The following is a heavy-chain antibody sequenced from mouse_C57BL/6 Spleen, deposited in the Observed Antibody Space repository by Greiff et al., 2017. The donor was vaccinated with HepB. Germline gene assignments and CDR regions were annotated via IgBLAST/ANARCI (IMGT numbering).Heavy chain of an antibody. Sequence: QVQLQQPGAELVMPGASVKLSCKASGYTFTSYWMHWVKQRPGQGLEWIGEIDPSDSYTNYNQKFKGKSTLTVDKSSSTAYMQLSSLTSEDSAVYYCARAPYYGSSYPWAMDYWGQGTSVTVSS. J-gene: IGHJ4*01. CDR3: ARAPYYGSSYPWAMDY. D-gene: IGHD1-1*01. V-gene: IGHV1-69*01. CDR2: IDPSDSYT. CDR1: GYTFTSYW.